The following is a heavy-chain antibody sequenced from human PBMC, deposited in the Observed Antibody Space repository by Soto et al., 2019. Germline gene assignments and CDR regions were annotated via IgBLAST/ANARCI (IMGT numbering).Heavy chain of an antibody. Sequence: GGSLRLSCAASGFTFSSYSMNWVRQAPGKGLEWVSYISSSSSTIYYADSVKGRFTISRDNAKNSLYLQMNSLRAEDTAVYYCARAIGYCSSTSCLIDYYYYYYMDVWGKGTTVTVSS. J-gene: IGHJ6*03. D-gene: IGHD2-2*01. V-gene: IGHV3-48*01. CDR3: ARAIGYCSSTSCLIDYYYYYYMDV. CDR1: GFTFSSYS. CDR2: ISSSSSTI.